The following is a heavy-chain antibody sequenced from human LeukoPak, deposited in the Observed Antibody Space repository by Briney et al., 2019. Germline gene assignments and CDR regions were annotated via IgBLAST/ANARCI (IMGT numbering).Heavy chain of an antibody. D-gene: IGHD3-16*01. CDR2: ISWNSGSI. V-gene: IGHV3-9*01. Sequence: SLRLSCAASGFTFDDYAMHWVRQAPGKGLEWVSGISWNSGSIGYADSVKGRFTISRDNAKNSLYLQMKSLRAEDTALYYCAKDTGGPVDYWGQGTLVTVSS. CDR1: GFTFDDYA. J-gene: IGHJ4*02. CDR3: AKDTGGPVDY.